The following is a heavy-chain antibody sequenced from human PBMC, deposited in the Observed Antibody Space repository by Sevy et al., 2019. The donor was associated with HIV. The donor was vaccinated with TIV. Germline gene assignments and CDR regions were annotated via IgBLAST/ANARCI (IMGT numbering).Heavy chain of an antibody. CDR1: GFTFSGSA. D-gene: IGHD6-19*01. V-gene: IGHV3-73*01. CDR3: TRLTVADPYYYYGMDV. CDR2: IRSKANSYAT. J-gene: IGHJ6*02. Sequence: GGSLRLSCAAYGFTFSGSAMHWVRQASGKGLEWVGRIRSKANSYATAYAASGKGRFTITRDDSKNASYLQMNSLKTEDTAVDYCTRLTVADPYYYYGMDVWGQGTTVTVSS.